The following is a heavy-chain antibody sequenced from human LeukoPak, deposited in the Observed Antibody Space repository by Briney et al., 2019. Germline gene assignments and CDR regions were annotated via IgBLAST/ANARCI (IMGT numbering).Heavy chain of an antibody. Sequence: GGSLRLSCAASGFTVGNYHMAWVRLFPGKGLEAFSSISRNADRSFYSDSVRGRLTISRDNVANTVSLQMDSLRADDTATYYCARIRTTDYDYWYGMDVWGQGTTVTVSS. V-gene: IGHV3-23*01. CDR3: ARIRTTDYDYWYGMDV. J-gene: IGHJ6*02. D-gene: IGHD3-16*01. CDR2: ISRNADRS. CDR1: GFTVGNYH.